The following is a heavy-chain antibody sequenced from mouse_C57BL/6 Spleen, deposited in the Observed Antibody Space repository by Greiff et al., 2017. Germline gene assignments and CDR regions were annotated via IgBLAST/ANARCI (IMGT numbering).Heavy chain of an antibody. CDR2: IYPGDGDT. V-gene: IGHV1-82*01. D-gene: IGHD2-5*01. CDR3: ARAADSNYVTGYFAY. Sequence: QVQLQQSGPELVKPGASVKISCKASGYAFSSSWMNWVKQRPGKGLEWIGRIYPGDGDTNYNGKFKGKATLTADKSSSTAYMQLSSLTSEDSAVYFCARAADSNYVTGYFAYWGQGTTLTVSS. CDR1: GYAFSSSW. J-gene: IGHJ2*01.